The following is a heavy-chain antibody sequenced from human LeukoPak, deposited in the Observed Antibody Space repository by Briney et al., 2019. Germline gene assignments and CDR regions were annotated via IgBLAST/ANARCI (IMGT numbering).Heavy chain of an antibody. D-gene: IGHD3-16*01. Sequence: PGGSLRLSCAASGFTVSSNYMSWVRQAPGKGLEWVSVIYNTGSTFYADSVKGRFTISRDSSKNTVYLQMNSLRAEDTAVYYCARDRLGAEYDYWGQGTLVSVSS. V-gene: IGHV3-66*01. CDR2: IYNTGST. CDR1: GFTVSSNY. CDR3: ARDRLGAEYDY. J-gene: IGHJ4*02.